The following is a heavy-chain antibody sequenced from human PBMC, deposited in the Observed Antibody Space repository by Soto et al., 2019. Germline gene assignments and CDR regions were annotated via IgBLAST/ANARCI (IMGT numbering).Heavy chain of an antibody. V-gene: IGHV3-48*03. CDR3: AREVVVFGVIISSCLDV. CDR1: GFTFSGYE. J-gene: IGHJ6*02. CDR2: ISGSGSTI. D-gene: IGHD3-22*01. Sequence: PEGSLTRSCAASGFTFSGYELNWVHQAPGKGLEWVSYISGSGSTIYYADSVKGRFTISRDNAKDSLYLQMNSLRAEDTAVYYCAREVVVFGVIISSCLDVWRQRTTVTASS.